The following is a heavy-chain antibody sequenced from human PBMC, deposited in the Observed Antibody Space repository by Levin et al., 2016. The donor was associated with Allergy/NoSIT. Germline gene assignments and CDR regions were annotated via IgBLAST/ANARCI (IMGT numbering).Heavy chain of an antibody. CDR1: GGSISSSSYY. CDR3: ARLVTMVRGVILLTHQRRYYYGMDV. V-gene: IGHV4-39*01. D-gene: IGHD3-10*01. J-gene: IGHJ6*02. CDR2: IYYSGST. Sequence: SETLSLTCTVSGGSISSSSYYWGWIRQPPGKGLEWIGSIYYSGSTYYNPSLKSRVTISVDTSKNQFSLKLSSVTAADTAVYYCARLVTMVRGVILLTHQRRYYYGMDVWGQGTTVTVSS.